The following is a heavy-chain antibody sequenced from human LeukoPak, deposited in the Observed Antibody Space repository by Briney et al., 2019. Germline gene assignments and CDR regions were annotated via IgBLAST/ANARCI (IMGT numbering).Heavy chain of an antibody. CDR2: IYDSGST. D-gene: IGHD6-19*01. CDR1: GGSISSYY. Sequence: SETLSLTCTVSGGSISSYYWSWIRQPPGKGLEWIGYIYDSGSTNYNPSLKSRVTISVDKSKNQFSLKLSSVTAADTAMYYCARYGSGWYEGYFDYWGQGTLVTVSS. CDR3: ARYGSGWYEGYFDY. V-gene: IGHV4-59*01. J-gene: IGHJ4*02.